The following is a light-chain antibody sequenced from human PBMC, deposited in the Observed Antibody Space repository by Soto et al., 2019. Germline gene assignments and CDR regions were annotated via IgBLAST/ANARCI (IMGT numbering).Light chain of an antibody. CDR3: QQSYSPLFT. CDR2: AAS. J-gene: IGKJ3*01. Sequence: DIQMTQSPSSLSASVGDRVTITCRARQSISSYLNWYQQKPGKAPKLLIYAASSLQSGVPSRFSGSGSGTDFTLTISSLQPEDFATYYCQQSYSPLFTFGPGTKVDIK. V-gene: IGKV1-39*01. CDR1: QSISSY.